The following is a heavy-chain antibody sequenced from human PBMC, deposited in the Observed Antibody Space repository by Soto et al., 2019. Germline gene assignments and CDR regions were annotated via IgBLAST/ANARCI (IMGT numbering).Heavy chain of an antibody. Sequence: QLQLQESGSGLVKPSQTLSLTCAVSGASMSSGVYSWSWIRQPPGKGLEWIGYMYDTGSTYYNPSLKPRVTISADMSKNPLSLNLTSVTAADTGVYYCARDRGTGSFYPTWGQGILVTVSS. CDR2: MYDTGST. CDR1: GASMSSGVYS. J-gene: IGHJ5*02. V-gene: IGHV4-30-2*01. D-gene: IGHD3-10*01. CDR3: ARDRGTGSFYPT.